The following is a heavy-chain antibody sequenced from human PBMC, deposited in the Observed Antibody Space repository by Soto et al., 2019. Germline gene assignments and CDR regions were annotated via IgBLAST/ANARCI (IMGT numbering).Heavy chain of an antibody. V-gene: IGHV1-18*01. D-gene: IGHD2-2*01. CDR2: ISAYNGNT. CDR3: ARDIVVVPAVPDAFDI. J-gene: IGHJ3*02. CDR1: GYTFTSYG. Sequence: GASVKVSCKASGYTFTSYGISWVRQAPGQGLEWMGWISAYNGNTNYAQKLQGRVTMTTDTSTSTAYMELRSLRSDDTAVYYCARDIVVVPAVPDAFDIWGQGTMVTVSS.